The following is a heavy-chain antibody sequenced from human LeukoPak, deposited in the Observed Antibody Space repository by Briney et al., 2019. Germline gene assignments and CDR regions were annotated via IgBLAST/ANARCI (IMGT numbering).Heavy chain of an antibody. D-gene: IGHD1-26*01. CDR1: GYIFTNFG. CDR3: ARESLGGSYYYYMDV. V-gene: IGHV1-46*01. Sequence: ASVKVSCKAFGYIFTNFGITWVRQAPGQGLEWMGIINPSGGSTSYAQKFQGRVTMTRDTSTSTVYMELSSLRSEDTAVYYCARESLGGSYYYYMDVWGKGTTVTVSS. J-gene: IGHJ6*03. CDR2: INPSGGST.